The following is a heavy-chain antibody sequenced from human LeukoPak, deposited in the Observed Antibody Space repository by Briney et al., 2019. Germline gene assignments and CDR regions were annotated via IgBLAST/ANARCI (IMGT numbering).Heavy chain of an antibody. CDR2: ISYDGSNK. Sequence: GGSLRLSCAASGFTFSSYGMHWVRQAPGKGLEWVAVISYDGSNKYYGDSVKGRFTISRDNSKNLLYLQMNSLRAEDTRMYYCAKDYRPHPLRPNWLDPWGQGTPVTVSS. J-gene: IGHJ5*02. CDR1: GFTFSSYG. CDR3: AKDYRPHPLRPNWLDP. V-gene: IGHV3-30*18. D-gene: IGHD1-26*01.